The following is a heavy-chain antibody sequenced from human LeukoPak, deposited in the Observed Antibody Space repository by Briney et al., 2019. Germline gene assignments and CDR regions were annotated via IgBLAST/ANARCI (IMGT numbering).Heavy chain of an antibody. CDR2: ISSSSSAI. D-gene: IGHD2-2*01. Sequence: GGSLRLSCAASGFTFSSYSMHWVRQAPGKGLEWVSYISSSSSAIYYADSVKGRFTISRDNSKNTLYLQMNSLRAEDTAVYYCAKGNINCSSTSCYPYYYYYGMDVWGQGTTVTVSS. CDR1: GFTFSSYS. V-gene: IGHV3-48*01. CDR3: AKGNINCSSTSCYPYYYYYGMDV. J-gene: IGHJ6*02.